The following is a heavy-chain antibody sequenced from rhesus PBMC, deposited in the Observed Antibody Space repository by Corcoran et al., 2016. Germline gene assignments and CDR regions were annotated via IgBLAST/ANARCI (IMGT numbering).Heavy chain of an antibody. Sequence: EVQLVASGGGLVQPGGSLRLSCTGSGFTFRRYSLYWVRQAPGKGLEWGSAINTGGGRTWYTDAVKGRFTISKENAKDTLYLQMDSLRAEDTAVYYCAKEHYGNSYAFWGQGVLVTVSS. J-gene: IGHJ4*01. D-gene: IGHD4-29*01. CDR2: INTGGGRT. CDR1: GFTFRRYS. V-gene: IGHV3-8*01. CDR3: AKEHYGNSYAF.